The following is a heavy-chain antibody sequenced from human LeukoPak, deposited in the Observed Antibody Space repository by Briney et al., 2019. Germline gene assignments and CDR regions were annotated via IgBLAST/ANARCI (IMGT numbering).Heavy chain of an antibody. J-gene: IGHJ4*02. V-gene: IGHV4-59*12. CDR3: AREAGSYDSSGYYSLYYSFDY. CDR1: GGSISSYY. D-gene: IGHD3-22*01. CDR2: IYYSGST. Sequence: SETLSPTCTVSGGSISSYYWSWIRHPPGKGLEWIGYIYYSGSTNYHPSLKSRVTMSVDTSKNQFSLKLTSVTAADTAVYYCAREAGSYDSSGYYSLYYSFDYWGQGTLVTVSS.